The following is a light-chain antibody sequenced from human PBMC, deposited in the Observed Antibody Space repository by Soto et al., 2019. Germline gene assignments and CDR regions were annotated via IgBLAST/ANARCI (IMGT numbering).Light chain of an antibody. V-gene: IGKV3-15*01. Sequence: EIVMTQSPATLSVSPGERATLSCRASQSVSSNLAWYQQKPGQAPRLVICGASTRATGIPARFSGSGSGTDFTLAISSLQSEDFAVYYCQQYHNWPPETFGPGSKVDI. J-gene: IGKJ3*01. CDR2: GAS. CDR1: QSVSSN. CDR3: QQYHNWPPET.